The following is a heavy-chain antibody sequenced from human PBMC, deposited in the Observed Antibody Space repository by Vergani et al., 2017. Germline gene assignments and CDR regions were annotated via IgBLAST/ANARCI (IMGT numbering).Heavy chain of an antibody. CDR3: ARISGGSAPYLHY. J-gene: IGHJ1*01. Sequence: EVHLEESGGGLVRPGGSLRLSCAASGFTFGDYYMAWIRLAPGKGLDWVASIKRDGTETFYVDSVKGRFTISRANAKTTLYLQMNSLRDEDRGVYYCARISGGSAPYLHYWGQGTLVTVAS. D-gene: IGHD2-15*01. V-gene: IGHV3-7*01. CDR1: GFTFGDYY. CDR2: IKRDGTET.